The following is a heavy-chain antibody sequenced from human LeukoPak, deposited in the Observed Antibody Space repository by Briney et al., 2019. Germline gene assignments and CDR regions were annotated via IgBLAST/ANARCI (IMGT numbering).Heavy chain of an antibody. V-gene: IGHV4-39*01. CDR1: GGSISSRSYY. J-gene: IGHJ6*04. CDR2: IYYSGST. D-gene: IGHD3-3*01. Sequence: SETLSLTCTVSGGSISSRSYYWDWIRQPPGKGLEWIGSIYYSGSTYYNPSLKSRVTISVDTSRNQFSLKLSSVTAADTAVYYCARITIFGVVNGDVWGKGTTVTVSS. CDR3: ARITIFGVVNGDV.